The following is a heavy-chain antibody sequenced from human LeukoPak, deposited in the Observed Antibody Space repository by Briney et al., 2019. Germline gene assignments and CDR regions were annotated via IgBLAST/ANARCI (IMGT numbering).Heavy chain of an antibody. CDR1: GGSISSGGYY. CDR3: ARLRHNGYSYGYVDY. CDR2: IYYSGST. D-gene: IGHD5-18*01. J-gene: IGHJ4*02. V-gene: IGHV4-31*03. Sequence: SETLSLTCTVSGGSISSGGYYWSWIRQHPGKGLEWIGYIYYSGSTYYNPSLRSRITISLDTSKDQFSLKLSSVIAADTAVYYCARLRHNGYSYGYVDYWGQGTLVTVSS.